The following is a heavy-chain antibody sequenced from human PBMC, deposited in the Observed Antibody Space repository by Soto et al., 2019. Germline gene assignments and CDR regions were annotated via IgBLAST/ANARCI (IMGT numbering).Heavy chain of an antibody. CDR3: AKVGSERYRGQHSDY. D-gene: IGHD5-12*01. CDR1: GFTFSNYA. J-gene: IGHJ4*02. CDR2: ISSSSGST. Sequence: EVQLLESGGGLVQPGGSLRLSCAASGFTFSNYAMNWVRQAPGKGLEWVSTISSSSGSTYYADSVKGRFTISRDNSKNFLYLQMNSLRGDDTAVYYCAKVGSERYRGQHSDYWGQGTLVTISS. V-gene: IGHV3-23*01.